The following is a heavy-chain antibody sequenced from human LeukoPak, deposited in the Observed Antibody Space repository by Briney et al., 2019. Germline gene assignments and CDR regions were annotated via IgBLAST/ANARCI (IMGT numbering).Heavy chain of an antibody. V-gene: IGHV3-21*06. CDR2: ISSSSSYI. D-gene: IGHD6-19*01. J-gene: IGHJ4*02. Sequence: GGSLRLSCAASGFTFSSYSMNWVRQAPGKGLEWVSSISSSSSYIYYADSVKGRFTISRDNAQNSLYLQMNSLRAEDTAVYYCARDAVAGIIDYWGQGTLVTVSS. CDR1: GFTFSSYS. CDR3: ARDAVAGIIDY.